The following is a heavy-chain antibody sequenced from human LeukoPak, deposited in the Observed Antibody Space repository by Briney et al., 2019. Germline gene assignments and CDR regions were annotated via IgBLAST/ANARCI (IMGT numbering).Heavy chain of an antibody. J-gene: IGHJ4*02. D-gene: IGHD1-26*01. CDR1: GYTFTSFA. Sequence: GASVKVSCKTSGYTFTSFAMHWVRQAPGQRLEWMGWISSDNGDTKYSQNLQGRVTITRDTSTSTVYMELSSLRSEDTAVYYCAREAIVGATKFDYWGQGTLVTVSS. V-gene: IGHV1-3*01. CDR3: AREAIVGATKFDY. CDR2: ISSDNGDT.